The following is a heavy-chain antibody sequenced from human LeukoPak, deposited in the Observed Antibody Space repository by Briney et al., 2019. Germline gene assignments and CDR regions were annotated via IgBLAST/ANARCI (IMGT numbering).Heavy chain of an antibody. J-gene: IGHJ6*02. D-gene: IGHD3-3*01. CDR1: GYMFTSYG. CDR2: ISGYNGDT. CDR3: ARDGRNHYDFWSGYYSDRGGYYYYGMDV. Sequence: GSVKVSCKASGYMFTSYGFSWVRQAPGQGLEWMGWISGYNGDTNYAQKFQGRVSMTTDNSTSTAYMELRGLGSDDTAVYYCARDGRNHYDFWSGYYSDRGGYYYYGMDVWGQGTTVTVSS. V-gene: IGHV1-18*01.